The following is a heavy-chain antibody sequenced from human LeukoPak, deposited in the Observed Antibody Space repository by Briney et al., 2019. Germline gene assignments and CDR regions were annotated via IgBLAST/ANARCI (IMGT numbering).Heavy chain of an antibody. V-gene: IGHV1-46*01. CDR2: INPSGGSI. CDR1: GYIFTSYY. Sequence: ASVKVSCKASGYIFTSYYMFWVRQAPGQGLEWMGIINPSGGSIRYAQKFQGRVTITADESTSTAYMELSSLRSEDTAFYYCASARATAMEDNWFDPWGQGTLVTVSS. D-gene: IGHD5-18*01. J-gene: IGHJ5*02. CDR3: ASARATAMEDNWFDP.